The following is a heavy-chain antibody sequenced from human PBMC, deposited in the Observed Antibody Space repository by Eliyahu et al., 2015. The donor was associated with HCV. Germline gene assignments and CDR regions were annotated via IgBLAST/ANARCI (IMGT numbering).Heavy chain of an antibody. CDR3: ARHPRKYCSADSCYSYYFDY. CDR1: GGSIXXXDYF. D-gene: IGHD2-15*01. J-gene: IGHJ4*02. V-gene: IGHV4-39*01. CDR2: FYYSGST. Sequence: QLQLQESGPGLVKPSETLXLTCTVXGGSIXXXDYFWGWIRQPPGKGLEWIGSFYYSGSTYNNPALKGRVTISVDTSKNHFSLKLSSLTAADTAVYYCARHPRKYCSADSCYSYYFDYWGQGTLVTVSS.